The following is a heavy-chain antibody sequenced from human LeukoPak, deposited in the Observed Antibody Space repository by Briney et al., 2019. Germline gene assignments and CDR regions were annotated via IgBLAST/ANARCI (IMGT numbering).Heavy chain of an antibody. V-gene: IGHV6-1*01. J-gene: IGHJ5*02. CDR3: ARVLGIAAAGTNWFDP. D-gene: IGHD6-13*01. CDR2: TYYRSKWYN. CDR1: GDSVSSNSAA. Sequence: SQTLSLTCAISGDSVSSNSAAWNWIRQSPSRGLEWPGRTYYRSKWYNDYAVSVKSRITINPDTSKNQFSLQLNSVTPEDTAVYYCARVLGIAAAGTNWFDPWGQGTLVTVSS.